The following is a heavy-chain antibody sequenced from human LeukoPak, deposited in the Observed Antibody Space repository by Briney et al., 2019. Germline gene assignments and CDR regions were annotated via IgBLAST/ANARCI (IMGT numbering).Heavy chain of an antibody. D-gene: IGHD6-19*01. CDR1: GGSISSYY. Sequence: SETLSLTCTVSGGSISSYYWSWVRQPPGKGLEWVGYIYYSGSTNYNPSLKSRVNISVDTSKNQFSLKLSSVTAADTAVYYCATLDSSGWFPGAFDIWGQGTMVTVSS. CDR3: ATLDSSGWFPGAFDI. CDR2: IYYSGST. J-gene: IGHJ3*02. V-gene: IGHV4-59*08.